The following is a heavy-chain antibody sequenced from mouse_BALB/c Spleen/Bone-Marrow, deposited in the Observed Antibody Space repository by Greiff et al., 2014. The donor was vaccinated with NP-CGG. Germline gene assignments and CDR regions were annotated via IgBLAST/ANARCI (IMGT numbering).Heavy chain of an antibody. V-gene: IGHV14-4*02. Sequence: EVQLQQSGAELVRSGASVKLSCTASGFNIKDYYMHWVKQRPEQGLEWIVWIDPENGDTEYAPKFQGKATMTADTSSNTAYLQLSSLTSEDTAVYYCNEGYGNYGYWGQGTTLTVSS. J-gene: IGHJ2*01. D-gene: IGHD2-10*02. CDR3: NEGYGNYGY. CDR1: GFNIKDYY. CDR2: IDPENGDT.